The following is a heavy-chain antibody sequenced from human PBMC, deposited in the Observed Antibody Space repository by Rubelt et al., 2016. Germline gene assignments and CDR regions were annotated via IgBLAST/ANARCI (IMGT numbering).Heavy chain of an antibody. D-gene: IGHD3-22*01. V-gene: IGHV4-34*01. CDR1: GGSFSGYY. CDR2: INHSGRT. J-gene: IGHJ4*02. Sequence: QVQLQQWGAGLLKPSETLSLTCAVYGGSFSGYYWSWIRQPPGKGLEWIGEINHSGRTNYNPSLKSRVTRSVDTSKNQFSLKLSSGTDADTAVYYCARGKEGLGVTMMDYWGQGTLVTVSS. CDR3: ARGKEGLGVTMMDY.